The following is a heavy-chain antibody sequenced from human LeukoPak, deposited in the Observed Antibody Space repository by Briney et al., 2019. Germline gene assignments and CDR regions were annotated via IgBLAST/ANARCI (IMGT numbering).Heavy chain of an antibody. CDR3: AINGPVSGSYSIDY. J-gene: IGHJ4*02. D-gene: IGHD1-26*01. Sequence: SVKVSCKASGGTFSSYAISWVRQAPGQGLEWMGGIIPIFGTANYAQKFQGRVTITTDESTGTAYMELSRLRSEDTAVYYWAINGPVSGSYSIDYWGQGTLVTVSS. CDR2: IIPIFGTA. CDR1: GGTFSSYA. V-gene: IGHV1-69*05.